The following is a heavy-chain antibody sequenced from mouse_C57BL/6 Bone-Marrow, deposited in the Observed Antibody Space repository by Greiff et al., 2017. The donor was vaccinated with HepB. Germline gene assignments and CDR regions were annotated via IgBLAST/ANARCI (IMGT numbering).Heavy chain of an antibody. CDR3: AREGILYYFDY. CDR2: IYPGSGNT. J-gene: IGHJ2*01. CDR1: GYSFTSYY. V-gene: IGHV1-66*01. Sequence: VQLQQSGPELVKPGASVKISCKASGYSFTSYYIHWVKQRPGQGLEWIGWIYPGSGNTKYNEKFKGKATLTADTSSSTAYMQLSSLTSEDSAVYYCAREGILYYFDYWGQGTTLTVSS.